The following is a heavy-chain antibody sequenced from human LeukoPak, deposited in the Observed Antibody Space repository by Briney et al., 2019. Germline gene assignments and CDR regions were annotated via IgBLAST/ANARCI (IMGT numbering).Heavy chain of an antibody. Sequence: GGSLRLSCAASGFTFSNYAMHWVRQTPGKGLEWVAVTSYDGSDNYYADSVQGRFTISRDNSKNTLYLHVNSLSAEDTAVYYCARDASGSHYPYYFDYWGQGTLVTVSS. V-gene: IGHV3-30*01. CDR3: ARDASGSHYPYYFDY. CDR1: GFTFSNYA. CDR2: TSYDGSDN. J-gene: IGHJ4*02. D-gene: IGHD3-10*01.